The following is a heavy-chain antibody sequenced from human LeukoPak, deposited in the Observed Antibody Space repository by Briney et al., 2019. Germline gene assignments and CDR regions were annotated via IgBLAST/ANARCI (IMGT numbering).Heavy chain of an antibody. V-gene: IGHV3-30*04. CDR2: ISSDGSKI. Sequence: PGRSLRLSCAASGFIFSNYAMHWVRQAPGKGLEWVALISSDGSKIYYADSVKGRFTISRDNSRNTLYLQMNSLRAEDSAVYYCARGLHRRCSGGICYRPFDYWGQGTLVTVSS. D-gene: IGHD2-15*01. J-gene: IGHJ4*02. CDR1: GFIFSNYA. CDR3: ARGLHRRCSGGICYRPFDY.